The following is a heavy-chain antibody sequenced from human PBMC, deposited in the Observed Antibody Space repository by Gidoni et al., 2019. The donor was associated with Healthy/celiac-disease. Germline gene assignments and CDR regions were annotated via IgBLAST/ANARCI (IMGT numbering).Heavy chain of an antibody. Sequence: QVQLVESGGGLVKPGGSLSLSCAASGFTFSDYDMRGIRQAPGKGLEWVSYMSSSSSYTNYADSVKGRFTISRDNAKNSLYLQMNSLRAEDTAVYYCARGGYDTIPIYYYMDVWGKGTTVTVSS. V-gene: IGHV3-11*06. CDR2: MSSSSSYT. CDR1: GFTFSDYD. D-gene: IGHD5-12*01. J-gene: IGHJ6*03. CDR3: ARGGYDTIPIYYYMDV.